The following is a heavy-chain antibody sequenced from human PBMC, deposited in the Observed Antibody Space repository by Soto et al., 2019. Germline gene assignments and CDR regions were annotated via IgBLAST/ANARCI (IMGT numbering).Heavy chain of an antibody. D-gene: IGHD5-18*01. V-gene: IGHV1-8*01. Sequence: QVQLVQSGAEVKKPGASVKVSCKASGYTFTSYDINWVRQATGQGLEWMGWMNPNSGNTGYAQKFQGRVTMTRNTSISTAYMELSSLRSEDTAVYYCARGRVVPAAQRRYGYGYGNFDYWGQGTLVTVSS. CDR3: ARGRVVPAAQRRYGYGYGNFDY. CDR2: MNPNSGNT. J-gene: IGHJ4*02. CDR1: GYTFTSYD.